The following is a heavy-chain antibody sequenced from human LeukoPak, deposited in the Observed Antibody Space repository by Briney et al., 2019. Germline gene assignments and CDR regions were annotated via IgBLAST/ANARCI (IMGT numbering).Heavy chain of an antibody. Sequence: PSETLSLTCTVSGGSISSSSYYWGWIRQPPGKGLEWYVSIYYSGSTSYNPSPKSRVTISVDPSKNQLSLKLSSVTAGDTALYYCARRRYGILLLFTSNYPFDIWGQGTMVTVSS. V-gene: IGHV4-39*01. D-gene: IGHD5-18*01. CDR1: GGSISSSSYY. CDR2: IYYSGST. CDR3: ARRRYGILLLFTSNYPFDI. J-gene: IGHJ3*02.